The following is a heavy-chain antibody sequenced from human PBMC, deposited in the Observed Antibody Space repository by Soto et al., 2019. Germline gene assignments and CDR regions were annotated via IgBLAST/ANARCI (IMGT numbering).Heavy chain of an antibody. Sequence: SETLSLTCTVSGGSISSYYWSWIRPPPGKGLEWIGYIYYSGSTNYNPSLKSRVTISVDTSKNQFSLKLSSVTAADTAVYYCAREGSGYDRPLDYWGQGTLVTVSS. CDR1: GGSISSYY. D-gene: IGHD5-12*01. CDR3: AREGSGYDRPLDY. CDR2: IYYSGST. V-gene: IGHV4-59*01. J-gene: IGHJ4*02.